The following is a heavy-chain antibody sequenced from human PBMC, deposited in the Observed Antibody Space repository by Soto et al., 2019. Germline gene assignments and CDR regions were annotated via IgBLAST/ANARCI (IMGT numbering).Heavy chain of an antibody. CDR2: IYPGDSDT. CDR3: ARIGHYDILTGPFDY. V-gene: IGHV5-51*01. CDR1: GYSFTSYW. D-gene: IGHD3-9*01. Sequence: GESLKISCKGSGYSFTSYWIGWVRQMPGKGLEWMGIIYPGDSDTRYSPSFQGQVTISADKSISTAYLQWSSLKASDTAMYYCARIGHYDILTGPFDYWGQGTLVTVSS. J-gene: IGHJ4*02.